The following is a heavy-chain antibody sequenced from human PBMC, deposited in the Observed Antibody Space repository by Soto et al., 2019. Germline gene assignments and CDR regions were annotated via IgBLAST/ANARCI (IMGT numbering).Heavy chain of an antibody. CDR2: ISAYNGNT. J-gene: IGHJ4*02. CDR3: ARAAAPLRFLEWLSHYFDY. CDR1: GYTFTSYG. Sequence: ASVKVSCKASGYTFTSYGISWVRQAPGQGLEWMGWISAYNGNTNYAQKLQGRVTMTTDTSTSTAYMELRSLRSDDTAVYYCARAAAPLRFLEWLSHYFDYWGQGTLVTVSS. D-gene: IGHD3-3*01. V-gene: IGHV1-18*01.